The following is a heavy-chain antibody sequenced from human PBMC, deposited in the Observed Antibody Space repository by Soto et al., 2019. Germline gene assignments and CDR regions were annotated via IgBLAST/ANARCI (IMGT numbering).Heavy chain of an antibody. CDR1: GGSISSSGYY. CDR2: IYYSGST. V-gene: IGHV4-39*02. Sequence: QLQLQESGPGLVKPSETLSLTCTVSGGSISSSGYYWGWIRQPPGKGLEWIGSIYYSGSTYYNPCFMTRVTIPVGSSKVQFALKLRSVTAADTDVCYCAREGGEGNYCECWGQGPLVTVCS. CDR3: AREGGEGNYCEC. J-gene: IGHJ4*02. D-gene: IGHD3-16*01.